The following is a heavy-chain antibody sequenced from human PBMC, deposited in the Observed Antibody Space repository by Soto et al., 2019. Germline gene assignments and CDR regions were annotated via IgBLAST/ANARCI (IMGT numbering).Heavy chain of an antibody. CDR2: INPSGGST. J-gene: IGHJ5*02. CDR3: AREGGPNWFDP. V-gene: IGHV1-46*01. D-gene: IGHD3-16*01. Sequence: QVQLVQSGAEVKKPGASVKVSCKASGYTFTSYYMHWVRQAPGQGLEWMGIINPSGGSTSYAQKFQGRVTITRDTSPRTVYIELSSLRSEDTAVYYCAREGGPNWFDPWGQGTLVTVSS. CDR1: GYTFTSYY.